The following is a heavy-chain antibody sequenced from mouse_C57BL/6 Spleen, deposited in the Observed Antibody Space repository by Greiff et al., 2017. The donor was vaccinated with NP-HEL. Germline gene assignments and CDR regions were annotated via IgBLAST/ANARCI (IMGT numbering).Heavy chain of an antibody. V-gene: IGHV7-3*01. CDR1: GFTFTDYY. CDR2: IRNKANGYTT. CDR3: ARSDGYYHTFYAMDY. J-gene: IGHJ4*01. D-gene: IGHD2-3*01. Sequence: DVMLVESGGGLVQPGGSLSLSCAASGFTFTDYYMSWVRQPPGKALEWLGFIRNKANGYTTEYSASVKGRFTISRDNSQSILYLQMNALRAEDSATYYCARSDGYYHTFYAMDYWGQGTSVTVSS.